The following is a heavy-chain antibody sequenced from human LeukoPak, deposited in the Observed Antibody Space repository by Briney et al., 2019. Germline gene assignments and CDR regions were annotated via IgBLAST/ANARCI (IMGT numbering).Heavy chain of an antibody. V-gene: IGHV4-34*01. J-gene: IGHJ3*02. CDR2: INHSGST. Sequence: SETLSLTCAVYGGSFSGYYWSWIRQPPGKGLEWIGEINHSGSTNYNPSLKSRVTISVDTSKNQFSLKLSSVTAVDTAVYYCARGVQLERRHIRSQKKNAFDIWGQGTMVTVSS. CDR1: GGSFSGYY. CDR3: ARGVQLERRHIRSQKKNAFDI. D-gene: IGHD1-1*01.